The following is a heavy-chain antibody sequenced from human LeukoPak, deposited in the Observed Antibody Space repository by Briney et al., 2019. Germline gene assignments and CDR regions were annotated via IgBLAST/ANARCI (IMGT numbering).Heavy chain of an antibody. CDR3: ATNSQFGMDV. J-gene: IGHJ6*02. V-gene: IGHV4-34*01. CDR2: INHSGNT. Sequence: SETLSLTCAVYGGSFSNYYWSWIRQPPGKGLEWIGEINHSGNTTYNPSLKTRLTISVDTSKNQFSLKVSSVTAADTAVYYCATNSQFGMDVWGQGTTVTVS. D-gene: IGHD2/OR15-2a*01. CDR1: GGSFSNYY.